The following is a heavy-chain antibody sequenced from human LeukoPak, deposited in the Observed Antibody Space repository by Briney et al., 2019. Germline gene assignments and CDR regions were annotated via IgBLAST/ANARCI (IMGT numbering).Heavy chain of an antibody. D-gene: IGHD6-19*01. V-gene: IGHV4-59*01. CDR2: IYYSGTT. Sequence: SETLSLTCTVSGGSISNYYWTWIRQPPGKGLEWIAHIYYSGTTNYNPSLKSRVTISVDTSKNQFSLKLTSVTAADTAVYYCARVLSSGWAGFDYWGQGALVTVSS. CDR3: ARVLSSGWAGFDY. J-gene: IGHJ4*02. CDR1: GGSISNYY.